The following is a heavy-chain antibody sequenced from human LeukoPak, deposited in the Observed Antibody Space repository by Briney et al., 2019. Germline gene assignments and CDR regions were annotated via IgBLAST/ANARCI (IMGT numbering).Heavy chain of an antibody. Sequence: SETLSLTCTVSGGSISSGDFLWGWVRLPPGGGLEWIGILYRSGNTHQNPSLESRVILSVDTSRNQFYLRLTSVTPSDTAVYYCGRQVGYNRWYLDDWGQGTQVTVSS. D-gene: IGHD2-8*01. CDR3: GRQVGYNRWYLDD. V-gene: IGHV4-39*01. J-gene: IGHJ4*02. CDR1: GGSISSGDFL. CDR2: LYRSGNT.